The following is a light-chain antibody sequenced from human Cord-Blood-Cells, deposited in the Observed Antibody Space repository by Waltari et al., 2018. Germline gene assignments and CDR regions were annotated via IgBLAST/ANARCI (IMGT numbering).Light chain of an antibody. CDR3: QQYGSSPYT. V-gene: IGKV3-20*01. J-gene: IGKJ2*01. CDR1: HSVSSSY. Sequence: EIVLTQSPGTLSLSPGERATLPCRASHSVSSSYLAWYQQKPGQAHRLLIYGASSRATGIPDRFSGSGSGTDFTLTISRLEPEDFAVYYCQQYGSSPYTFGQGTKLEIK. CDR2: GAS.